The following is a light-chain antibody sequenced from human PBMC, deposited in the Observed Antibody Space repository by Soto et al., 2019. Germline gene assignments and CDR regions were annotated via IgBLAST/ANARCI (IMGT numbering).Light chain of an antibody. Sequence: DIQMTQSPSSLSASVGDRVTITCRALPGISNCLAWYDQKPGQVPKLLIYAAATLQSGVPSRFSGSGSGTDFTLIISSLKPEDVATYDCQRYTSAPRTFGQGTKVEIK. CDR3: QRYTSAPRT. V-gene: IGKV1-27*01. CDR2: AAA. J-gene: IGKJ1*01. CDR1: PGISNC.